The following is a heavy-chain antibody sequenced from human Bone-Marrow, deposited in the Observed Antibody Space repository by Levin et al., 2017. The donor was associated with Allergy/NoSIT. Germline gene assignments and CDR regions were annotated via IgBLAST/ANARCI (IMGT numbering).Heavy chain of an antibody. CDR3: AQDRHVAVSLFHM. CDR1: GFIFSTFA. D-gene: IGHD5-12*01. CDR2: ISGIGSTT. Sequence: PGGSLRLSCAASGFIFSTFAMSWVRQAPGKGLEWVSAISGIGSTTYYADSVKGRFTISRDNSNNTLYLQMNSLRAEATGVYFCAQDRHVAVSLFHMWGQGTTVIVSS. V-gene: IGHV3-23*01. J-gene: IGHJ3*02.